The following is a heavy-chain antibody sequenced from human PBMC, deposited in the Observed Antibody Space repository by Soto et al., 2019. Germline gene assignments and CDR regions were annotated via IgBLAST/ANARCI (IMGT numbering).Heavy chain of an antibody. V-gene: IGHV3-30*01. CDR3: ARDRQHIVLMVDGAFDY. Sequence: DSVTGRFTISRDNSKNTLYLQMNSLRAEDTAVYYCARDRQHIVLMVDGAFDYWGQGTLVTVSS. D-gene: IGHD2-8*01. J-gene: IGHJ4*02.